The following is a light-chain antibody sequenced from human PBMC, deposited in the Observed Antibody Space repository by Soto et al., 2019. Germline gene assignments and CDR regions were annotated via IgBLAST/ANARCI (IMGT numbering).Light chain of an antibody. CDR3: QQRSSWPGT. J-gene: IGKJ5*01. CDR1: QSVSSTY. Sequence: EIVLPRAQRTLAFSPCESACLSCKASQSVSSTYSAWYQQNPGQARRLLIYDASNRATGIPARFSGSGSGKDFTLTISSLEPEDFAVYYCQQRSSWPGTFGQGTRLEIK. V-gene: IGKV3D-20*02. CDR2: DAS.